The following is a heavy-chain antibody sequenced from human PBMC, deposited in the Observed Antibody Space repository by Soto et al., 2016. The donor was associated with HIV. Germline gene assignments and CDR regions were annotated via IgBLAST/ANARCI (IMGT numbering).Heavy chain of an antibody. D-gene: IGHD5-18*01. J-gene: IGHJ4*02. Sequence: QVQLVQSGAEVKKPGSSVKVSCKASGDTFSNYAIDWVRQAPGQGLEWMGGIIPMVGLTNYAQKFQGRVTITADKSTSTAYMELSSLRSDDTAVYYCARDPWRGHTSGFDYWGQGTLVTVSS. CDR2: IIPMVGLT. V-gene: IGHV1-69*10. CDR3: ARDPWRGHTSGFDY. CDR1: GDTFSNYA.